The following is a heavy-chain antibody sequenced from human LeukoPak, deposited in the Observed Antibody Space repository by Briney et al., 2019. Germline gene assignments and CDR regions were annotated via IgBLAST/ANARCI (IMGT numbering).Heavy chain of an antibody. V-gene: IGHV4-34*01. Sequence: KPSETLSLTCAVYGGSFSGYYWSWIRQPPGKGLEWNGEINHSGSTNYNPSLKSRVTISVDPSKNQFSLKLSSVTAADTAVYYCARGIPSQYYYGSGSLFDYWGQGTLVTVSS. D-gene: IGHD3-10*01. CDR1: GGSFSGYY. J-gene: IGHJ4*02. CDR2: INHSGST. CDR3: ARGIPSQYYYGSGSLFDY.